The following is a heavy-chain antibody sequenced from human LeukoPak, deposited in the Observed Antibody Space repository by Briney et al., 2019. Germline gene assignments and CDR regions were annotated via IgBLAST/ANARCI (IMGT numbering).Heavy chain of an antibody. CDR2: IKSKTDGGTT. J-gene: IGHJ3*02. V-gene: IGHV3-15*01. D-gene: IGHD3-22*01. CDR1: GFTFSNAW. Sequence: GGSLRLSCAASGFTFSNAWMSWVRQAPGKGLEWAGRIKSKTDGGTTDYAAPVKGRFTISRDDSKNTLYLQMNSLKTEDTAVYYCTTGYYYDSSGYYLSAFDIWGQGTMVTVSS. CDR3: TTGYYYDSSGYYLSAFDI.